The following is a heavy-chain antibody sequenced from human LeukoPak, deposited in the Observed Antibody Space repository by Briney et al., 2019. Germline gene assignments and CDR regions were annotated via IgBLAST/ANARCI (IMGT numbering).Heavy chain of an antibody. CDR1: GFTFSDYT. J-gene: IGHJ4*02. CDR3: AKRDCSSTSCLTSPENY. D-gene: IGHD2-2*01. V-gene: IGHV3-23*01. Sequence: GGSLRLSCVASGFTFSDYTMSWVRQAAGKGLEWVSSVSARGGNTYYADSVKGRFTISRDNSKNTMYVQKNNLRVEDTAVYFCAKRDCSSTSCLTSPENYWGQGTLVTVSS. CDR2: VSARGGNT.